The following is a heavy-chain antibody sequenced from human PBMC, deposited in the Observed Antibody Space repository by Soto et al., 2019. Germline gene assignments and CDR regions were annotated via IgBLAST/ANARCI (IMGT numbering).Heavy chain of an antibody. CDR2: ISAYNGNT. D-gene: IGHD2-2*01. CDR3: ASVITPRDIVVVPAAWFDP. V-gene: IGHV1-18*01. J-gene: IGHJ5*02. Sequence: ASVKVSCKASGYTFTSYGISWVRQAPGQGLEWMGWISAYNGNTNYAQKLQGRVTMTTDTSTSTAYMELRSLRSDDTAVYYCASVITPRDIVVVPAAWFDPWGQGTLVTVSS. CDR1: GYTFTSYG.